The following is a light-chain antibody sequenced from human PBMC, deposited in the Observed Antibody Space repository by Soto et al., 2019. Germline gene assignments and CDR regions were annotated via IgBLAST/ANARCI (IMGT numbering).Light chain of an antibody. CDR3: QERSNWPPIT. CDR1: QSVPNNY. CDR2: GAS. Sequence: EIVLTQSPGTLSLSPGERATLSCRASQSVPNNYLAWYHQKPGQAPRLLIYGASTRATGVPARFSGSGSGTDFTLTISDVEPEDFAVYYCQERSNWPPITFGQGTRLEIK. V-gene: IGKV3-11*01. J-gene: IGKJ5*01.